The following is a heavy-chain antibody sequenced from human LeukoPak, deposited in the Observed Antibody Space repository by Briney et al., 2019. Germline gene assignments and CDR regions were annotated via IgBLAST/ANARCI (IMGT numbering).Heavy chain of an antibody. J-gene: IGHJ4*02. Sequence: SVKVSCKASGGTFSSYAISWVRQAPGQGLEWMGGIIPIFGTANYAQKFQGRVTITTDESTNTAYVELSSLRSEDTAVYYCARESLSPGYYFDYWGQGTLVTVSS. CDR2: IIPIFGTA. V-gene: IGHV1-69*05. CDR3: ARESLSPGYYFDY. D-gene: IGHD3-16*01. CDR1: GGTFSSYA.